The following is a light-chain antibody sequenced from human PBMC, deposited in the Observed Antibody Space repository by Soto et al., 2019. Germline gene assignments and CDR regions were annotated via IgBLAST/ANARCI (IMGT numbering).Light chain of an antibody. CDR1: SSDIGYYSR. CDR2: EDT. Sequence: QSALTQPASVSGSPGQSITISCTGTSSDIGYYSRVSWYQQHPGKAPKLKIYEDTKRPSGVSHRFSGSKSGNTASLTISGLQAEDEADYYCCLYASDNFYVFGPGTKVTVL. J-gene: IGLJ1*01. V-gene: IGLV2-23*01. CDR3: CLYASDNFYV.